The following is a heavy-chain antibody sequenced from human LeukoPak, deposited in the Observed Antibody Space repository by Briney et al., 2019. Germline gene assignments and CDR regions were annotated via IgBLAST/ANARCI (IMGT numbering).Heavy chain of an antibody. V-gene: IGHV3-48*03. CDR3: GRGGRSGFGY. CDR2: ISGIGFI. D-gene: IGHD6-19*01. Sequence: PGGSLRLSCAASGFTFSSYEMTWVRQAPGKGLEWVSYISGIGFIYYADSVKGRFTISRDNGKNSLYLEMNSLRVEDTAVYYCGRGGRSGFGYWGQGTLVTVSS. CDR1: GFTFSSYE. J-gene: IGHJ4*02.